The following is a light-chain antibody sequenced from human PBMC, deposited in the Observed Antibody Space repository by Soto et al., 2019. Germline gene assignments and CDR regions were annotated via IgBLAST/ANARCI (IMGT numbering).Light chain of an antibody. CDR1: QGISDY. CDR3: QKYVSAPWT. Sequence: DIQMTQSPSSLSASVGDRVTITCRASQGISDYLAWYQQKPGKVPKLLIYAASTLQSGVPSRFSGSGSGTEFSLTISSLQPEDVASYYCQKYVSAPWTFGQGNKVEI. CDR2: AAS. J-gene: IGKJ1*01. V-gene: IGKV1-27*01.